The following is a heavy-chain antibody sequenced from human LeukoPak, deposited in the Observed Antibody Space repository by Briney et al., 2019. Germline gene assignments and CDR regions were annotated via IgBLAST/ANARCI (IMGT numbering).Heavy chain of an antibody. CDR3: ARGRYDILTGYSWGVDV. CDR1: GFTFSSYS. V-gene: IGHV3-48*04. Sequence: GGSLRLSCAASGFTFSSYSMNWVRQAPGKGLEWVSYISSSSSTIYYADSVKGRFTISRDNAKNSLYLQMNSLRAEDTAVYYCARGRYDILTGYSWGVDVWGKGTTVTVSS. CDR2: ISSSSSTI. J-gene: IGHJ6*04. D-gene: IGHD3-9*01.